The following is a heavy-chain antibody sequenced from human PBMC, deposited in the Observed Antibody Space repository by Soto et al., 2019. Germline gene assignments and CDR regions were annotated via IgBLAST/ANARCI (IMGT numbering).Heavy chain of an antibody. CDR3: ARAYSSSNPHPLYSYYGMDV. J-gene: IGHJ6*02. D-gene: IGHD6-6*01. CDR2: ISAYNGNT. Sequence: ASVKVSCKASGYTFTSYGISWVRQAPGQGLEWMGWISAYNGNTNYAQKLQGRVTMTTDTSTSTAYMELRSLRSDDTAVYYCARAYSSSNPHPLYSYYGMDVWGQGTTVTVSS. V-gene: IGHV1-18*04. CDR1: GYTFTSYG.